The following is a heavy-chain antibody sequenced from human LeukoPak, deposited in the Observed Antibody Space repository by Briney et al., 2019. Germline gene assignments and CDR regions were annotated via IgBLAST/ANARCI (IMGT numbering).Heavy chain of an antibody. CDR3: ARHDAGIAARPFDN. CDR1: GGSISTYY. J-gene: IGHJ4*02. CDR2: IHASGPT. Sequence: SETLSLTCTVSGGSISTYYWSWIRRPPGKGLEWIAYIHASGPTNYNPSLKSRITISVDTSKNQFSLKLGSVTAADTAVYYCARHDAGIAARPFDNWGQGTLVTVSS. V-gene: IGHV4-4*09. D-gene: IGHD6-6*01.